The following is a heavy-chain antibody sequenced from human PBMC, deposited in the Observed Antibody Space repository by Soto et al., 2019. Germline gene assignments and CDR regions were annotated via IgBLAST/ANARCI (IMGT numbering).Heavy chain of an antibody. V-gene: IGHV3-23*01. J-gene: IGHJ5*02. CDR3: TKQAVVVAATPWFEP. Sequence: EVQLLESGGSLVQPGGSLRLSCAASGFTFSTCARNWVRQAPGKGLERVSSISGGGDRTYYGESMKGRFTISRDNSKNTMYLQIKSPRAFDTAVHYCTKQAVVVAATPWFEPWGQGTLVTVYS. D-gene: IGHD2-15*01. CDR2: ISGGGDRT. CDR1: GFTFSTCA.